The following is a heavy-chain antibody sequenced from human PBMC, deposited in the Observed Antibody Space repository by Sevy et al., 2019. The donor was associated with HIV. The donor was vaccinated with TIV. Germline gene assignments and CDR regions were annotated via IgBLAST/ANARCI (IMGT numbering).Heavy chain of an antibody. Sequence: GGSLRLSCAASGFTFDDYAMHWVRQAPGKGLEWVSGISWNSGSIGYADSVKGRFTISRDNAKNSLYLQMNSLRAEDTALHYCAKDLAVAGYSFFDYWGQGTLVTVSS. D-gene: IGHD6-19*01. CDR1: GFTFDDYA. V-gene: IGHV3-9*01. CDR3: AKDLAVAGYSFFDY. CDR2: ISWNSGSI. J-gene: IGHJ4*02.